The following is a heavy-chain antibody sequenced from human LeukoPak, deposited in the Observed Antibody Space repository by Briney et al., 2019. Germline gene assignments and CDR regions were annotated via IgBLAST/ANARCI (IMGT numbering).Heavy chain of an antibody. CDR1: GGSISSYY. CDR2: IYYSGST. V-gene: IGHV4-59*08. D-gene: IGHD1/OR15-1a*01. J-gene: IGHJ3*02. CDR3: ARQPSGTAAFDI. Sequence: SETLSLTCTVSGGSISSYYWSWIRQHPGKGLEWIGYIYYSGSTNYNPSFKSRVTISVDTSKNQFSLKLTSVAAADTAIYYCARQPSGTAAFDIWGQGTMVIVSS.